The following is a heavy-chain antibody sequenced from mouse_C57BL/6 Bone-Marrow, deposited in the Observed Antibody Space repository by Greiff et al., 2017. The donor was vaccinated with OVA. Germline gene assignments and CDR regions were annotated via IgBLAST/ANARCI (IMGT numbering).Heavy chain of an antibody. CDR2: INPSTGGT. D-gene: IGHD4-1*01. CDR1: GYSFTGYY. Sequence: EVQLQQSGPELVKPGASVKISCKASGYSFTGYYMNWVKQSPEKSLEWIGEINPSTGGTTYNQKFKAKATLTVDKSSSTAYMQLKSLTSEDSAVYYCARGGTSSFAYWGQGTLVTGSA. V-gene: IGHV1-42*01. CDR3: ARGGTSSFAY. J-gene: IGHJ3*01.